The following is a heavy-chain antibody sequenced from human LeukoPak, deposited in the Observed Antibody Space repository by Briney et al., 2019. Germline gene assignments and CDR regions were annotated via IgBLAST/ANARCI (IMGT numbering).Heavy chain of an antibody. J-gene: IGHJ4*02. CDR3: AKEGPRGNSQFDY. CDR2: IWYDGSNK. D-gene: IGHD2/OR15-2a*01. CDR1: GVTFSSYG. V-gene: IGHV3-33*06. Sequence: GGTLRLSCAASGVTFSSYGMHWVRQAPGKGLEWVALIWYDGSNKYYADSVKGRLTISRDNSKNTLYLQMNSLGAEDTAVYYCAKEGPRGNSQFDYWGQGTLVTVSS.